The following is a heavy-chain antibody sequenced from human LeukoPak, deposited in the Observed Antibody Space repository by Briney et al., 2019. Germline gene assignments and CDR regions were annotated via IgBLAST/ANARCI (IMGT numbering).Heavy chain of an antibody. CDR1: GFTFSSYS. V-gene: IGHV3-7*01. CDR2: IKQDGSEK. CDR3: ARDGGSSSWYSRGDAFDI. J-gene: IGHJ3*02. Sequence: GGSLRLSCAASGFTFSSYSMTWVRQAPGKGLEWVANIKQDGSEKYYVDSVKGRFTISRDNAKNSLYLQMNSLRAEDTAVYYCARDGGSSSWYSRGDAFDIWGQGTMVTVSS. D-gene: IGHD6-13*01.